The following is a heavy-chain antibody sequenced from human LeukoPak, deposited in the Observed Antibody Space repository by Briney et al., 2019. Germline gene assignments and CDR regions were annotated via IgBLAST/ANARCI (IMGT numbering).Heavy chain of an antibody. D-gene: IGHD3-10*01. CDR1: GFTFSSYS. V-gene: IGHV3-21*01. CDR3: VLWGFDY. Sequence: PGGCLRLACAAAGFTFSSYSMNWVRQAPGKWLEWVSSISSSSSYIYYADSVKGRFTISRDNAKNSLYLQMNSLRAEDTAVYYCVLWGFDYWGQGTLVTVSS. CDR2: ISSSSSYI. J-gene: IGHJ4*02.